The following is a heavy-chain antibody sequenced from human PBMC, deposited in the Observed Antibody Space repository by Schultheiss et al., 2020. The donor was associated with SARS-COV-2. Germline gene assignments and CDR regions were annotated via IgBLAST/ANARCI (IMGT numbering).Heavy chain of an antibody. D-gene: IGHD5-18*01. J-gene: IGHJ6*02. Sequence: GESLKISCAASGFTFSSYAMSWVRQVPGKGLEWVSAISGGGGTTDYADSVKGRFTISRDNAKNSLYLQMNSLRAEDTAVYYCARDLRAYSYYYYGMDVWGQGTTVTVSS. CDR3: ARDLRAYSYYYYGMDV. CDR2: ISGGGGTT. CDR1: GFTFSSYA. V-gene: IGHV3-23*01.